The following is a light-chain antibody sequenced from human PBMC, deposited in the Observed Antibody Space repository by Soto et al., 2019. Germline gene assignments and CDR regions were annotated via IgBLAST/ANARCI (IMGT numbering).Light chain of an antibody. CDR2: AAS. J-gene: IGKJ2*01. CDR1: QGISSY. V-gene: IGKV1-9*01. Sequence: DIQLTQSPSFLSASVGDRVTITCRASQGISSYLAWYQQKPGKAPKLLNYAASTLQSGVPSRFSGSGSGTEFTLTISSLQPEDFATYYCQQLNSYSLTFGQGTKLEIK. CDR3: QQLNSYSLT.